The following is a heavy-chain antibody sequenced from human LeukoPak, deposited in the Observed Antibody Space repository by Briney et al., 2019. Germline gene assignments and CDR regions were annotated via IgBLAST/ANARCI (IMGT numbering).Heavy chain of an antibody. D-gene: IGHD4-17*01. CDR2: IYHSGST. CDR1: GGSISSGGYS. CDR3: ARQKDEAYGDYGEVDY. V-gene: IGHV4-30-2*01. J-gene: IGHJ4*02. Sequence: TSSETLSLTCAVSGGSISSGGYSWSWIRQPPGKGLEWIGYIYHSGSTYYNPSLKSRVTISVDRSKNQFSLKLSSVTAADTAVYYCARQKDEAYGDYGEVDYWGQGTLVTVSS.